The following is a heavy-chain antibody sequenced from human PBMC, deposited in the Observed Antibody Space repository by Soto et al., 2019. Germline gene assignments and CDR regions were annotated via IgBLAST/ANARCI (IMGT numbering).Heavy chain of an antibody. CDR1: GGSFSGYY. CDR3: ARGKNYYDFWRDYYYMDV. J-gene: IGHJ6*03. Sequence: PSETLSLTCAVYGGSFSGYYWSWIRQPPGKGLEWIGEINHSGSTNYNLSLKSRVTISVDTSKNQFSLKLSSVTAADTAVYYCARGKNYYDFWRDYYYMDVWGKGTTVTVSS. D-gene: IGHD3-3*01. CDR2: INHSGST. V-gene: IGHV4-34*01.